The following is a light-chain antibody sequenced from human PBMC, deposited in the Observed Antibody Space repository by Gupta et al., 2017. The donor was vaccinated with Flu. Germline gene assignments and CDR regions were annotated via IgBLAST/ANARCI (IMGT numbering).Light chain of an antibody. CDR1: QTVSSY. Sequence: EIVMTQSPATLSVSPGERATLSCRASQTVSSYLAWYQQKPGQAPRLLIYGASSRATGIPARFSGSGSGTAFTLTISSLQPEDFAVYYCQQYANSPRTFGPWTKVEIK. J-gene: IGKJ1*01. V-gene: IGKV3-15*01. CDR3: QQYANSPRT. CDR2: GAS.